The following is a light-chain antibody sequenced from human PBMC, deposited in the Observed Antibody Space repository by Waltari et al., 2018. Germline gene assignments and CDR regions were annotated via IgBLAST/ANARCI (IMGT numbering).Light chain of an antibody. V-gene: IGKV4-1*01. CDR2: WAS. J-gene: IGKJ2*01. CDR1: QSDLYSSDNKNY. Sequence: DIVMTQSPDSLAVSLGERTSINCKASQSDLYSSDNKNYLAWYRQKPGQPPNLLIYWASSRESGVPGRFSGSGSGTDFTLTISSLQAEDVAVYYCQQYYSTPYTFGQGTKLEIK. CDR3: QQYYSTPYT.